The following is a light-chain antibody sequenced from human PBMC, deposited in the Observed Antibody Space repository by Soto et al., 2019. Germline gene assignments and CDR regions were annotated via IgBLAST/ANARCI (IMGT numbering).Light chain of an antibody. CDR2: WAS. J-gene: IGKJ1*01. Sequence: DIVMTQSPDSLAVSLGERATINCKSSQSGLYSSNNKNYLAWYQQKPGQSPKLLIYWASTRESGVPDRFSGSGSGTDFTLTISSLQAEDVAVYYCQQYYSTPQTFGQGTKVEIK. V-gene: IGKV4-1*01. CDR1: QSGLYSSNNKNY. CDR3: QQYYSTPQT.